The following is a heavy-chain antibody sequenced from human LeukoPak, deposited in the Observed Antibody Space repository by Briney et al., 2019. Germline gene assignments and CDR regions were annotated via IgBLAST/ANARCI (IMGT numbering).Heavy chain of an antibody. Sequence: GASVKVSCKASGYTFTSYGISWVRQAPGQGLEWMGWISAYNGNTNYAQKLQGRVTMTTDTSTGTAYMELRSLRSDDTAVYYCARDRSSGWYLTTSDYWGQGTLVTVSS. CDR3: ARDRSSGWYLTTSDY. D-gene: IGHD6-19*01. CDR2: ISAYNGNT. CDR1: GYTFTSYG. J-gene: IGHJ4*02. V-gene: IGHV1-18*01.